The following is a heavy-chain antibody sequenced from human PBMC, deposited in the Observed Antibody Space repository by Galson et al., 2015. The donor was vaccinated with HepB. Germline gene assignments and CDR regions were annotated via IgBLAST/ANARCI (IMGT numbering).Heavy chain of an antibody. CDR2: ISSSSSYT. CDR1: GFTFSDYY. CDR3: ASSNPHGSIAAAGDWYFDL. D-gene: IGHD6-13*01. V-gene: IGHV3-11*06. J-gene: IGHJ2*01. Sequence: SLRLSCAASGFTFSDYYMSWIRQAPGKGLEWVSYISSSSSYTNYADSVKGRFTISRDNAKNSLYLQMNSLRAEDTAVYHCASSNPHGSIAAAGDWYFDLWGRGTLVTVSS.